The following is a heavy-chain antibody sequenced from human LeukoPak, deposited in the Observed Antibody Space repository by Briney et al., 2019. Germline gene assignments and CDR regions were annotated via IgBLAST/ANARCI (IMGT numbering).Heavy chain of an antibody. Sequence: SVKVSCKASGGTFSSYAISWVRQAPGQGLEWMGGIIPIFGTANYAQKFQGRVTITTDESTSAAYMELSSLRSEDTAVYYCARWERHSSSLWYYFDYWGQGTLVTVSS. CDR3: ARWERHSSSLWYYFDY. J-gene: IGHJ4*02. D-gene: IGHD6-6*01. CDR2: IIPIFGTA. CDR1: GGTFSSYA. V-gene: IGHV1-69*05.